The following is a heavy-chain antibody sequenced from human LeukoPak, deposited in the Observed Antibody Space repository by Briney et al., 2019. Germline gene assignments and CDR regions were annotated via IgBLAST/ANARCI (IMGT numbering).Heavy chain of an antibody. CDR1: GFTFSSYW. V-gene: IGHV3-74*01. CDR3: ATADSGPDI. J-gene: IGHJ3*02. CDR2: ISADGSYT. D-gene: IGHD1-1*01. Sequence: QPGGSLRLSCAASGFTFSSYWMHWVRQAPGKGLVWVTRISADGSYTLYADSVKGRFTISRDNAKNTLYLQMNSLRAEDTAVYYCATADSGPDIWGQGTTVTAPS.